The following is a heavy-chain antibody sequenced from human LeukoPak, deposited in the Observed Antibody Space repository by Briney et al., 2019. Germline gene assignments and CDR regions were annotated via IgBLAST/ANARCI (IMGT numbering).Heavy chain of an antibody. D-gene: IGHD2-21*02. CDR1: GFTFSSYG. J-gene: IGHJ4*02. V-gene: IGHV3-33*01. Sequence: AGGSLRLSCAASGFTFSSYGMHWVRQAPGKGLDWVAVIWYDGSNKYYADSVKGGFTISRENSKNTLYLQMNSLRAEDTAVYYCGRAVVGGDDFTYFDYWAREPWSPSPQ. CDR2: IWYDGSNK. CDR3: GRAVVGGDDFTYFDY.